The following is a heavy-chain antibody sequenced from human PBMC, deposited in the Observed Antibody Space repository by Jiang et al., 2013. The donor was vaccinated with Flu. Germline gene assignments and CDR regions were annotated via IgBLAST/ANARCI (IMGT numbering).Heavy chain of an antibody. J-gene: IGHJ4*02. D-gene: IGHD3-16*02. CDR2: IYYNGNT. CDR3: SRGGVVIPSAPPRGFDY. V-gene: IGHV4-61*01. CDR1: GGSVSSVSYF. Sequence: KPSETLSLTCTVSGGSVSSVSYFWSWIRQPPGKGLESIGYIYYNGNTNYNPSLKSRVTMSVDSSKNQFSLRLTSVTAADTAVYYCSRGGVVIPSAPPRGFDYWGQGSLVTVSS.